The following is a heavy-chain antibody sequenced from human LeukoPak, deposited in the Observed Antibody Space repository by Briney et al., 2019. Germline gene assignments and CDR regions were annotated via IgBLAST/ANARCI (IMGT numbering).Heavy chain of an antibody. J-gene: IGHJ3*02. Sequence: GESLKISCKASGYSFTTYWIAWVRQMPGRGLEWMGIIYPGDSDTRYSPSFQGQVTISADTSINTAYLQWGSLKASDTAMYYCVRRAGEQDIWGQGTMVTVSS. CDR3: VRRAGEQDI. V-gene: IGHV5-51*01. D-gene: IGHD1/OR15-1a*01. CDR2: IYPGDSDT. CDR1: GYSFTTYW.